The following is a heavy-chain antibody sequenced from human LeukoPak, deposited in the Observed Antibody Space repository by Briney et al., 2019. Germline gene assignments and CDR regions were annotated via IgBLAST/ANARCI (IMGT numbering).Heavy chain of an antibody. CDR3: ARWDNWGSGPTGPFGD. CDR2: INHSGRS. V-gene: IGHV4-34*01. D-gene: IGHD7-27*01. CDR1: GVSFSGYY. Sequence: ASETLSLTCAVSGVSFSGYYWSWIRQPPGKGLEWIGEINHSGRSNYNPSLKSRVTISVDASKNHLSLKLYSVTAADTAVYYCARWDNWGSGPTGPFGDWGQGTLVTVSS. J-gene: IGHJ4*02.